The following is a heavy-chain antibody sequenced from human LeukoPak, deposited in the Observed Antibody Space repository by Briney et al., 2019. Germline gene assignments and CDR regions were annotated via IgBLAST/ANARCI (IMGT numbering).Heavy chain of an antibody. Sequence: GGSLRLSCATSGFIFSNFWMSWVRQAPGKGLEWVANIKQDGSETYYVDSVKGRFTISRDNAKNSLYLQMNSLRAEDTAVYYCARGGTYYYDSSGYQVFDYWGQGTLVTVSS. V-gene: IGHV3-7*01. D-gene: IGHD3-22*01. CDR3: ARGGTYYYDSSGYQVFDY. CDR2: IKQDGSET. J-gene: IGHJ4*02. CDR1: GFIFSNFW.